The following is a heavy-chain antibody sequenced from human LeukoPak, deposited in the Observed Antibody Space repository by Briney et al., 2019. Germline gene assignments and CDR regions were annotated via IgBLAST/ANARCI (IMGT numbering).Heavy chain of an antibody. Sequence: SETLSLTCAVYGEPFSGYYWSWIRQSPGKGLEWMGEVSQSGSTKYNPSLKCRVTISVDTSKNQYSLKLSSVTAADTAVYYCARRWGTLFFDYWGQGTLVTVSS. CDR1: GEPFSGYY. J-gene: IGHJ4*02. CDR3: ARRWGTLFFDY. V-gene: IGHV4-34*01. CDR2: VSQSGST. D-gene: IGHD3-16*01.